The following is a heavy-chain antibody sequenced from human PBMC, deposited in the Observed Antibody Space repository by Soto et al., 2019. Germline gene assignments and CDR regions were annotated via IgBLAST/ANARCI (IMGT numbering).Heavy chain of an antibody. CDR2: IYNRGST. V-gene: IGHV4-30-4*01. Sequence: QVQLQESGPGLVKPSQTLSLTCTVSGGSISSGDYYWSWIRQPPGKGLEWIGYIYNRGSTVYNPALKSRITISVDTSKNQVSLKLSSVTAADTALYYCARGYGSIDDWGQGTLVTVSS. J-gene: IGHJ4*02. CDR3: ARGYGSIDD. CDR1: GGSISSGDYY. D-gene: IGHD3-10*01.